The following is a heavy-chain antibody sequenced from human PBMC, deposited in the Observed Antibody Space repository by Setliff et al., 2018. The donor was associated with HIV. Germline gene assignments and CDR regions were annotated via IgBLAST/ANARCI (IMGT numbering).Heavy chain of an antibody. J-gene: IGHJ3*02. Sequence: LRLSCAASGLTFSTSWMQWVRQSPGEGLLWIARLNPEANYIHYADSVKGRFTIARDNAKTTLYLQMNSLRTEDTAVYYCARDYVWGRRAFDIWGPGTMVTVSS. CDR3: ARDYVWGRRAFDI. D-gene: IGHD3-16*01. V-gene: IGHV3-74*01. CDR1: GLTFSTSW. CDR2: LNPEANYI.